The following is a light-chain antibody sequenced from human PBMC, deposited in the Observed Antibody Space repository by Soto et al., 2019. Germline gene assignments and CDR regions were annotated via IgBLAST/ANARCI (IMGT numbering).Light chain of an antibody. Sequence: QSVLTQPPSASGTPGQRVTISCSGSSSNIGSNTVNWYQQLPGTAPKLLIYNNNQRPSGVPDRFSGSKSGTSASLAISGLQSEDEADYYCAAWDDSLKEVFGGGTKVTVL. CDR2: NNN. CDR1: SSNIGSNT. CDR3: AAWDDSLKEV. J-gene: IGLJ2*01. V-gene: IGLV1-44*01.